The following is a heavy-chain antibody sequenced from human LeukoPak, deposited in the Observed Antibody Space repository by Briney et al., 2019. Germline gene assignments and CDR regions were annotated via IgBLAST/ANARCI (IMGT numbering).Heavy chain of an antibody. V-gene: IGHV1-69*06. J-gene: IGHJ6*03. CDR1: GGTFISYA. D-gene: IGHD2-15*01. CDR3: ASTGCSGGSCYGAYYYYYMDV. CDR2: IIPIFGTA. Sequence: SVKVSCKASGGTFISYAISWVRQAPGQGLEWMGGIIPIFGTANYAQKFQGRVTITADKSTSTAYMELSSLRSEDTAVYYCASTGCSGGSCYGAYYYYYMDVWGKGTTVTVSS.